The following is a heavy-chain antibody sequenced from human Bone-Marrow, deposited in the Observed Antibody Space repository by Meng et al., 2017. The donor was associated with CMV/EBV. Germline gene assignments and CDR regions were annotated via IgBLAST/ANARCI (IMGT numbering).Heavy chain of an antibody. J-gene: IGHJ3*02. CDR3: ARDLGYSITMGRGGKAFDI. CDR2: ISSSGSTL. D-gene: IGHD3-10*01. Sequence: GGSLRLSCAASGFTFSDYYMSWIRQAPGKGLEWVSYISSSGSTLYYADSVKGRFTISRDNAKNSLSLQMNSLRPEDTAVYYCARDLGYSITMGRGGKAFDIWGQGTMVTVSS. V-gene: IGHV3-11*01. CDR1: GFTFSDYY.